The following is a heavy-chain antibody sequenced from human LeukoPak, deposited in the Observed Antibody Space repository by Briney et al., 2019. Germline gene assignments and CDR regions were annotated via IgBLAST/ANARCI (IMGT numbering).Heavy chain of an antibody. J-gene: IGHJ4*02. D-gene: IGHD3-3*01. V-gene: IGHV3-23*01. CDR3: AKERYYDFWSGYYLDY. Sequence: GGSLRLSCAASGFTFSSYAMSWVRQAPGKGLEWVSAISGSGGSTYYADSVKGRFTISRDNSKNTLYLQMNSLRAEDTAVYYCAKERYYDFWSGYYLDYWGQGTLVTVSS. CDR1: GFTFSSYA. CDR2: ISGSGGST.